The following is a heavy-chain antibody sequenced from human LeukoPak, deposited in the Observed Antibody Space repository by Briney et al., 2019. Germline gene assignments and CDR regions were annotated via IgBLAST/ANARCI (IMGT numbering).Heavy chain of an antibody. V-gene: IGHV3-23*01. J-gene: IGHJ4*02. CDR3: ARDRRYTVTTEVAWCDY. D-gene: IGHD4-17*01. CDR2: ISGSGGST. Sequence: GGSLRLSCAASEFTFSSYAMTWVRQAPGKGLEWVSGISGSGGSTYYADSVKGRFAISRDNAKNSLYLQMNSLRAEDTAAYYCARDRRYTVTTEVAWCDYWGQGTLVTVSS. CDR1: EFTFSSYA.